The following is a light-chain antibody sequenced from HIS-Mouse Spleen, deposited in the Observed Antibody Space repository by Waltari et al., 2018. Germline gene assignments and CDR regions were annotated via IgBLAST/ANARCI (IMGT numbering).Light chain of an antibody. Sequence: DIQMTQSPPSVFASVGDRVTITCRASQGNSSWLAWYQQRPGKAPKLPSSAAASFQSEVPSTFSGSGSGTDVTLTISSLQPEDFATYYGQQANSVPPTFNQGTKVEIK. V-gene: IGKV1-12*01. J-gene: IGKJ1*01. CDR3: QQANSVPPT. CDR1: QGNSSW. CDR2: AAA.